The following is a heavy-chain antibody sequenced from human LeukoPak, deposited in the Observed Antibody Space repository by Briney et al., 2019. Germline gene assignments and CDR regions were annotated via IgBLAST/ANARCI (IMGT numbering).Heavy chain of an antibody. CDR3: ARGIYGGNSPLVDY. Sequence: ASVKVSCKASGYTFTAYYMHWVRQALGQGLEWMGWINPKSGGTNYPQKFQGRVTMTRDTSISTAYMELSRLRSDDTAVYYCARGIYGGNSPLVDYWGQGTLVTVSS. J-gene: IGHJ4*02. CDR2: INPKSGGT. CDR1: GYTFTAYY. V-gene: IGHV1-2*02. D-gene: IGHD4-23*01.